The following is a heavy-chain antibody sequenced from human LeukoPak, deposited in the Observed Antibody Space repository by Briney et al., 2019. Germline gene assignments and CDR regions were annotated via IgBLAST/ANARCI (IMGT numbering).Heavy chain of an antibody. D-gene: IGHD3-16*01. CDR2: MNPNSGNT. CDR1: GYTFTSYD. Sequence: ASVKVSCKASGYTFTSYDINWVRQAPGQGLEWMGWMNPNSGNTGYAQKFQGRVTITRDTSISTAYMELSSLRSEDTAVYYCARGRNWGDLARAINYYYYYMDVWGKGTTVTVSS. V-gene: IGHV1-8*03. CDR3: ARGRNWGDLARAINYYYYYMDV. J-gene: IGHJ6*03.